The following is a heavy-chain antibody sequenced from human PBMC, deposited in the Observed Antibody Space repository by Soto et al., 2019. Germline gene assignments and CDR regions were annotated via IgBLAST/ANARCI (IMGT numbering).Heavy chain of an antibody. CDR2: ISYDGSKK. CDR3: ARGLESGSGYDPPDY. CDR1: GFTFSSYA. Sequence: QVQLVESGGGVVQPGRSLRLSCAASGFTFSSYAMHWVRQAPGKGLEWVAVISYDGSKKYYADSVKGRFTISRDNSKNTLYLQMNSLRAEDTAVYYCARGLESGSGYDPPDYWGQGTLVTVSS. J-gene: IGHJ4*02. V-gene: IGHV3-30-3*01. D-gene: IGHD5-12*01.